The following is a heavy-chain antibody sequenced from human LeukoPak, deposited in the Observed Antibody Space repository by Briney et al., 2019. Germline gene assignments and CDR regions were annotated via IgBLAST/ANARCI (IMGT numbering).Heavy chain of an antibody. CDR2: INPNSGGT. J-gene: IGHJ3*02. Sequence: ASVTVSCKASGYTFTGYYMHWVRQAPGQGLEWMGWINPNSGGTNYAQKFQGWVTMTRETSISTAYMEVSRLRSDDTAVYYCARDGMPLRYFDWSKTSYAFDIWGQGSMVTVSS. CDR3: ARDGMPLRYFDWSKTSYAFDI. D-gene: IGHD3-9*01. CDR1: GYTFTGYY. V-gene: IGHV1-2*04.